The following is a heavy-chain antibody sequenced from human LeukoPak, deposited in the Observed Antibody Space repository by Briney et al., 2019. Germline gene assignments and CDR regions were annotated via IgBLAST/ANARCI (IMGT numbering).Heavy chain of an antibody. Sequence: SETLSLTCTVSGGSISSYYWSWIRQPPGKGLEWIGEINHSGSTNYNPSLKSRVTISVDTSKNQFSLKLSSVTAADTAVYYCARATYYYDSSGYYFDYWGQGTLVTVSS. D-gene: IGHD3-22*01. V-gene: IGHV4-34*01. J-gene: IGHJ4*02. CDR1: GGSISSYY. CDR2: INHSGST. CDR3: ARATYYYDSSGYYFDY.